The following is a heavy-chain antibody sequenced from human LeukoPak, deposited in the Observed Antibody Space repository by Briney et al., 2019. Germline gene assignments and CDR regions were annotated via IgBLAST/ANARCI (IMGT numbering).Heavy chain of an antibody. V-gene: IGHV3-23*01. J-gene: IGHJ4*02. CDR1: GFTFSSYA. CDR2: ISGSGGST. CDR3: AKDRITMVRVEPDY. Sequence: GGPLRLSCAASGFTFSSYAMSWVRQAPGKGLEWVSAISGSGGSTDYADSVKGRFTISRDNSKNTLYLQMNSLRAEDTAVYYCAKDRITMVRVEPDYWGQGTLVTVSS. D-gene: IGHD3-10*01.